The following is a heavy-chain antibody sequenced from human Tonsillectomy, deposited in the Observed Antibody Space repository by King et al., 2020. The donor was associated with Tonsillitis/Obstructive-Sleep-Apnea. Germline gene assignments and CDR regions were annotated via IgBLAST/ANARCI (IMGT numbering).Heavy chain of an antibody. J-gene: IGHJ3*01. D-gene: IGHD2-8*01. CDR3: AREGAVMNAFDV. CDR2: IYSTGST. V-gene: IGHV4-59*01. Sequence: QLQESGPGLVKPSETLSLTCTVSGGSISSYYWSWIRQPPGKGLECIGYIYSTGSTNYNPSLKSRVTISVDTSKNQFSLKLRSVTAADTAIYYCAREGAVMNAFDVWAKGQWSPSPQ. CDR1: GGSISSYY.